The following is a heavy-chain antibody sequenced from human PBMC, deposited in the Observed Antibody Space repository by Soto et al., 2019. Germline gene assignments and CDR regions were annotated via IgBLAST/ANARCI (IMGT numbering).Heavy chain of an antibody. J-gene: IGHJ6*02. V-gene: IGHV5-51*01. CDR1: GYSFTSYW. CDR3: ARSKSPSGDFWSGYPPDV. D-gene: IGHD3-3*01. Sequence: GESLKISCKGSGYSFTSYWIGWVRQMPGKGLEWMGIIYPGDSDTRYSPFFQGQVTISADKSISTAYLQWSSLKASDTAMYYCARSKSPSGDFWSGYPPDVWGQGTTVTVSS. CDR2: IYPGDSDT.